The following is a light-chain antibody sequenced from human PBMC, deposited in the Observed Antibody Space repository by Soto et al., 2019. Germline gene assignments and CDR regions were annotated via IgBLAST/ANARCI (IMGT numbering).Light chain of an antibody. Sequence: VLTQSPATLSLSPGERATLSCRASENVRTFVDWYQQKPGQAPRLLIYGASNRATDIPARFSGSGSGTDFTLTISNLEPEEFAVYYCQQHSHWPPWTFGQGT. V-gene: IGKV3-11*01. CDR1: ENVRTF. J-gene: IGKJ1*01. CDR3: QQHSHWPPWT. CDR2: GAS.